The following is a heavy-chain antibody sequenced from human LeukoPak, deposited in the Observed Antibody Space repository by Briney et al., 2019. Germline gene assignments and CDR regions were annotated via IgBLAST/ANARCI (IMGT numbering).Heavy chain of an antibody. D-gene: IGHD1-7*01. Sequence: ASVKVSCKASGDTFIRYGISWVRQAPGQGLEWMGRIGTGNGNTNYGQKFQGRVTMTTDTSTGTAYMELRSLRSDDTAMYYCARANNWNYALGYWGQGTLVTVSS. CDR1: GDTFIRYG. CDR3: ARANNWNYALGY. V-gene: IGHV1-18*01. J-gene: IGHJ4*02. CDR2: IGTGNGNT.